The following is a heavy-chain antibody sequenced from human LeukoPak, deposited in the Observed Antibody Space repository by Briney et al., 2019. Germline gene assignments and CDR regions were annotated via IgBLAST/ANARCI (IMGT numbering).Heavy chain of an antibody. D-gene: IGHD2-2*01. CDR1: GFTFGDYA. V-gene: IGHV3-49*03. CDR3: ARGGVYCSSVSCSVDY. Sequence: GGSLRLSCTASGFTFGDYAMSWFRQAPGKGLEWVGFIRSKACGGTTENAASVKGRFTISRDDSKSIAYLQMNSLKTEDTAVYYCARGGVYCSSVSCSVDYWGQGILVTVSS. CDR2: IRSKACGGTT. J-gene: IGHJ4*02.